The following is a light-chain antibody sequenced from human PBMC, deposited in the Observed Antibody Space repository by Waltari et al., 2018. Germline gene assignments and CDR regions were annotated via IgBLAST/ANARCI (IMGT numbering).Light chain of an antibody. J-gene: IGLJ2*01. V-gene: IGLV3-19*01. CDR3: HSRDASGVAGS. CDR2: DKN. CDR1: SLRSYY. Sequence: SSELTQDPAVSVAMGQTVRITCQGDSLRSYYANWYQQRPGQAPILVIYDKNNRPSGCPDLFSGSSSHNTGSLTITGAQAEDEASYYCHSRDASGVAGSFGGGTKLTVL.